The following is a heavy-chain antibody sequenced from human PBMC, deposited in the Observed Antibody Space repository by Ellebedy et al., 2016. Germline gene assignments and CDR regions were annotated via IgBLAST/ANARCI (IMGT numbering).Heavy chain of an antibody. CDR3: ARGSYSGYDPFDY. D-gene: IGHD5-12*01. J-gene: IGHJ4*02. CDR1: GYTFTSYA. CDR2: INTDNGNT. Sequence: ASVQVSCKASGYTFTSYAMHWVRQAPGQRLEWMGWINTDNGNTKYSQKFQGRVTITGDTSASTAYMELSSLKSEDTAVYSCARGSYSGYDPFDYWGQGTLVTVSS. V-gene: IGHV1-3*04.